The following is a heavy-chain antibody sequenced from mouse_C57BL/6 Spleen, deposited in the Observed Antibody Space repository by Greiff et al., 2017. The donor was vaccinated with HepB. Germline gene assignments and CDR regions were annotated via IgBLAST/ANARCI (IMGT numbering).Heavy chain of an antibody. CDR3: ARGRALGAMDY. J-gene: IGHJ4*01. D-gene: IGHD3-1*01. CDR2: ISDGGSYT. CDR1: GFTFSSYA. Sequence: EVKLVESGGGLVKPGGSLKLSCAASGFTFSSYAMSWVRQTPEKRLEWVATISDGGSYTYYPDNVKGRFTISRDNAKNNLYLQMSHLKSEDTAMYYCARGRALGAMDYWGQGTSVTVSS. V-gene: IGHV5-4*03.